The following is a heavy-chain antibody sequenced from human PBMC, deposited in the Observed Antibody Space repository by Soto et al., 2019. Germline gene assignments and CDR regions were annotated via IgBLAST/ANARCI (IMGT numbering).Heavy chain of an antibody. J-gene: IGHJ6*02. D-gene: IGHD3-3*01. CDR1: GFTFSSYW. Sequence: PGGSLRLSCAASGFTFSSYWMSWVRQAPGKGLEWVANIKQDGSEKYYVDSVKGRFTISRDNAKNSLYLQMNSLRAEDTAVYYCARRIGTVTYYDFWSGYYTDYYYGMDVWGQGTTVTGLL. CDR2: IKQDGSEK. V-gene: IGHV3-7*01. CDR3: ARRIGTVTYYDFWSGYYTDYYYGMDV.